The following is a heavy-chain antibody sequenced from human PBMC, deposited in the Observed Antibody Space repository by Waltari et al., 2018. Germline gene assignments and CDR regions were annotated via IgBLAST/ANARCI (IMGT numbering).Heavy chain of an antibody. V-gene: IGHV4-30-2*01. J-gene: IGHJ4*02. D-gene: IGHD5-12*01. CDR2: NYPSGST. Sequence: QLQLQESGSGLVKPSQTLSLTCAVSGGSISSGGYSWSWLRQPPGKGLEWIGYNYPSGSTYYNPSLKSRVTISVDRSKNQFSLKLSSVTAADTAVYYCARRRDGYNFYYFDYWGQGTLVTVSS. CDR1: GGSISSGGYS. CDR3: ARRRDGYNFYYFDY.